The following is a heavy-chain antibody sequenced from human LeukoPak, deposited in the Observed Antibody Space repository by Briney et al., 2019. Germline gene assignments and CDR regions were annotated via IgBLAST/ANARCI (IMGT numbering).Heavy chain of an antibody. CDR3: ATHSAGRGFDYFDY. J-gene: IGHJ4*02. V-gene: IGHV4-30-2*01. D-gene: IGHD6-13*01. Sequence: PSETLSLTCTVSGSSISSGGYYWSWIRQPPGKGLEWIGYIYHSGSTYYNPSLKSRVTISVDRSKNQFSLKLSSVTAADTAVYYCATHSAGRGFDYFDYWAREPWSPSPQ. CDR2: IYHSGST. CDR1: GSSISSGGYY.